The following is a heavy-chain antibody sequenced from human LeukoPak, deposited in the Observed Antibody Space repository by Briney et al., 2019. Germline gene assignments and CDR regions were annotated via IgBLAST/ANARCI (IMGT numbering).Heavy chain of an antibody. CDR3: ARDLIRYCSGGSCYSVRYGMDV. Sequence: ASVKVSCKASGYTFTSYGISWVRQAPGQGLEWMGWISAYNGNTNYVQKLQGRVTMTTDTSTSTAYMELRSLRSDDTAVYYCARDLIRYCSGGSCYSVRYGMDVWGQGTTVTVSS. CDR1: GYTFTSYG. CDR2: ISAYNGNT. J-gene: IGHJ6*02. V-gene: IGHV1-18*01. D-gene: IGHD2-15*01.